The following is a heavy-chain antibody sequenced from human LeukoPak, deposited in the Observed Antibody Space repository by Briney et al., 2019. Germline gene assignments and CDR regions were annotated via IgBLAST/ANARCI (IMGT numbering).Heavy chain of an antibody. D-gene: IGHD3-10*01. CDR3: ARIIGGWPYYYHGMDV. Sequence: SETLSLTCTVSGGSISSYYWSWIRQPPGKGLEWIGYIYYSGSTNYNPSLKSRVTISVDTSKNQFSLKLSSVTAADTAVYYCARIIGGWPYYYHGMDVWGQGTTVTVSS. J-gene: IGHJ6*02. CDR2: IYYSGST. V-gene: IGHV4-59*01. CDR1: GGSISSYY.